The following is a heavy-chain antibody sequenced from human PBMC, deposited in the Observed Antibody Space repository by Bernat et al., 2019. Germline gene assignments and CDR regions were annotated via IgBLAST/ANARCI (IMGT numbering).Heavy chain of an antibody. D-gene: IGHD3-10*01. J-gene: IGHJ4*02. V-gene: IGHV3-30*03. CDR2: ISFDGRNQ. Sequence: QVQLVESGGGVVQPGRSLRLSCAASGFTFSSYGMHWVRQTPGKGLEWLAVISFDGRNQYYPDSVKGRFTISRDNSKNTLYLQMNSLRAEDTAVYYCARDGSYYGSGSYYPIPFWGQGTLVTVSS. CDR1: GFTFSSYG. CDR3: ARDGSYYGSGSYYPIPF.